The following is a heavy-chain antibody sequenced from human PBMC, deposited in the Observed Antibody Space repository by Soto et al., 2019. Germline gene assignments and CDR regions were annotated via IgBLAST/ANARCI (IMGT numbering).Heavy chain of an antibody. CDR1: GFTVSSNY. CDR2: VYSGGAT. CDR3: VRGRYGSEIH. Sequence: EVRLVESGGGLVQPGGSLRLSCEAFGFTVSSNYMTWVRLAPGKGLEWVSLVYSGGATHYAASVKGRFTISTHSSQNTLFLQMNSLRTEDTATYYCVRGRYGSEIHWGQGTKVTVSS. J-gene: IGHJ4*02. D-gene: IGHD3-10*01. V-gene: IGHV3-53*04.